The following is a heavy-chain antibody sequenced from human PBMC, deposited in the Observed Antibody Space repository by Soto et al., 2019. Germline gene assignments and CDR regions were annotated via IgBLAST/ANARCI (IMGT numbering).Heavy chain of an antibody. D-gene: IGHD7-27*01. J-gene: IGHJ6*03. Sequence: GGSLRLSCATSGFIISDCAMNWVRQAPGKGLEWVSYISSSSSVIDYADSVKGRFTVSRDNARNSLYLQMNSLRAEDTAVYYCARDLSWGSNWYYYMDVWGKGTTVTVSS. CDR1: GFIISDCA. CDR2: ISSSSSVI. CDR3: ARDLSWGSNWYYYMDV. V-gene: IGHV3-48*01.